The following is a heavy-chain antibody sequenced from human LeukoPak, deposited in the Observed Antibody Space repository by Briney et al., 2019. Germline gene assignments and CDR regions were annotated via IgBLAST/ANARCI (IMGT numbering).Heavy chain of an antibody. CDR3: ANGAAAGTPTIGDY. V-gene: IGHV3-48*03. J-gene: IGHJ4*02. CDR1: GFTFSSYE. Sequence: GGSLRLSCAASGFTFSSYEMNWVRQAPGKGLEWVSYISSSGSTIYYADSVKGRFTISRDNFKNTLYLQMNSLRAEDTAVYYCANGAAAGTPTIGDYWGQGTLVTVSS. CDR2: ISSSGSTI. D-gene: IGHD6-13*01.